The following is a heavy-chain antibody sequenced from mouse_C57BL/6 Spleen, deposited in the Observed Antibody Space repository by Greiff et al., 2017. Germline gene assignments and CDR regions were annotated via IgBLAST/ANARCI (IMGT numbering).Heavy chain of an antibody. V-gene: IGHV1-54*01. Sequence: QVQLKQSGAELVRPGTSVKVSCKASGYAFTNYLIEWVKQRPGQGLEWIGVINPGSGGTNYNEKFKGKATLTADKSSSTAYMQLSSLTSEDSAVYFCARSNWGFDYWGQGTTLTVSS. D-gene: IGHD4-1*01. CDR1: GYAFTNYL. CDR3: ARSNWGFDY. J-gene: IGHJ2*01. CDR2: INPGSGGT.